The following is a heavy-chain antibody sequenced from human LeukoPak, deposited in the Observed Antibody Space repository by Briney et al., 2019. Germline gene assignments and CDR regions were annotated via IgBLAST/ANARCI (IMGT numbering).Heavy chain of an antibody. CDR2: IYSGGNT. J-gene: IGHJ4*02. Sequence: GGSLRLSCAASGFIVSNNYMSWVRQAPGKGLEWVSVIYSGGNTDYANSVKGRFTISRDNYKNTVYLQMNRLRAEDTAVYHCARDSSGPAFWGQGTLVTVSS. V-gene: IGHV3-53*01. CDR3: ARDSSGPAF. CDR1: GFIVSNNY. D-gene: IGHD3-22*01.